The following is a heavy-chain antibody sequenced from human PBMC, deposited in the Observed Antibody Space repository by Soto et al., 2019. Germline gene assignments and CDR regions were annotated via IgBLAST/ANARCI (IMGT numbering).Heavy chain of an antibody. J-gene: IGHJ6*03. CDR3: ARGGEQQLVLYYYYYYMDV. D-gene: IGHD6-13*01. CDR2: MNPNSGNT. Sequence: ASVKVSCKASGYTFTSYDINWVRQATGQGLEWMGWMNPNSGNTGYAHKFQGRVTMTRNTSISTAYMELSSLRSEDTAVYYCARGGEQQLVLYYYYYYMDVWGKGTTVTVSS. V-gene: IGHV1-8*01. CDR1: GYTFTSYD.